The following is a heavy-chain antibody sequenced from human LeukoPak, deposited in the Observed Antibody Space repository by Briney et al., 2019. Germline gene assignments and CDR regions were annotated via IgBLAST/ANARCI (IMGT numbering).Heavy chain of an antibody. J-gene: IGHJ6*03. Sequence: GGSLRLSCAASGFTVSSNYMSWVRQAPGKGLEWVSVIYSGGSTYYADSVKGRFTISRDNSKNTLYLQMNSLRAEDTAVYYCARDPRSSSGYYHKGGDYYYYMDVWGKGTTVTVSS. CDR3: ARDPRSSSGYYHKGGDYYYYMDV. D-gene: IGHD3-22*01. CDR2: IYSGGST. V-gene: IGHV3-66*01. CDR1: GFTVSSNY.